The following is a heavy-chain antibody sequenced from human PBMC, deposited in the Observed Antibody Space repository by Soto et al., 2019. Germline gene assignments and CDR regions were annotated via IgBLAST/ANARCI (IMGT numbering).Heavy chain of an antibody. CDR3: ARDRPGKRITIFGVVAPDPWYYFDY. V-gene: IGHV3-33*01. Sequence: GGSLRLSCAASGFTFSSYGMHWVRQAPGKGLEWVAVIWYDGSNKYYADSVKGRFTISRDNSKNTLYLQMNSLRAEDTAVYYCARDRPGKRITIFGVVAPDPWYYFDYWGQGTLVTVSS. J-gene: IGHJ4*02. CDR1: GFTFSSYG. CDR2: IWYDGSNK. D-gene: IGHD3-3*01.